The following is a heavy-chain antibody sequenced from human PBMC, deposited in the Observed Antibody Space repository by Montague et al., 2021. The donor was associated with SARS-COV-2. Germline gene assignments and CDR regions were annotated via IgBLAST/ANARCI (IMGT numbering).Heavy chain of an antibody. D-gene: IGHD6-19*01. CDR1: GGSISSSSYY. CDR3: ARRVGQWLPRYQYYFDY. J-gene: IGHJ4*02. CDR2: IYYSGST. V-gene: IGHV4-39*01. Sequence: SKTLSFTCTVSGGSISSSSYYWGWIRQPPGKGLEWIGSIYYSGSTYYNPSLKSRVTISGDTSKNQFSLKLSSVTAADTAVYYCARRVGQWLPRYQYYFDYWGQGTLVTVSS.